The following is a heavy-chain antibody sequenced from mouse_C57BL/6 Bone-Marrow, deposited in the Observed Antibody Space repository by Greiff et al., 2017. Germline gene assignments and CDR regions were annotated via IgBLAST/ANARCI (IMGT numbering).Heavy chain of an antibody. Sequence: VQLQQSGPGLVKPSQSLSLTCSVTGYSITSGYYWNWIRQFPGNKLEWMGYISYDGSNNYNPSLKNRISITRDTSKNQFFLKLNSVTTEDTATYYCARGGLPSYAMDYWGQGTSVTVSS. CDR3: ARGGLPSYAMDY. CDR1: GYSITSGYY. D-gene: IGHD3-1*01. J-gene: IGHJ4*01. CDR2: ISYDGSN. V-gene: IGHV3-6*01.